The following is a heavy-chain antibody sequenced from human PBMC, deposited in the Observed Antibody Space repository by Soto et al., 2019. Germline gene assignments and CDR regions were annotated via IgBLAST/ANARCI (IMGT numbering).Heavy chain of an antibody. J-gene: IGHJ6*04. CDR2: IVPIFGTT. CDR1: GGTFSNYA. D-gene: IGHD6-19*01. CDR3: ARVEAVAGLYNYHGLDV. Sequence: QVQLVQSGAEVKKPGSSVKVSCKVSGGTFSNYAIDWVRLAPGHGLEWMGGIVPIFGTTYYTQKLQGRATISADDSTTTAYLEMSSLRSEDTAIYYCARVEAVAGLYNYHGLDVWGKGTAVTVSS. V-gene: IGHV1-69*12.